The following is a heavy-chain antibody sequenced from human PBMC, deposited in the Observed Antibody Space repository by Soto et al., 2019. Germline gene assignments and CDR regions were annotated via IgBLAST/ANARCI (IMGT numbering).Heavy chain of an antibody. CDR2: INAGNGNT. J-gene: IGHJ4*02. D-gene: IGHD3-10*01. V-gene: IGHV1-3*01. CDR1: GYTFTSYA. Sequence: ASVKVSCKASGYTFTSYAMHWVRQAPGQRLEWVGWINAGNGNTKYSQKFQGRVTITRDTSASTAYMELSSLRSEDTAVYYCARGYYGSGSYWSHFDYWGQGTLVTVSS. CDR3: ARGYYGSGSYWSHFDY.